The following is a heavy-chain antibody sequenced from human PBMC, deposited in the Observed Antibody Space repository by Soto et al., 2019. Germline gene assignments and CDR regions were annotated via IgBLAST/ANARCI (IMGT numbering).Heavy chain of an antibody. Sequence: ASVKVSCKTSGYIFSNFGISWMRQVPGQGLEWMGWISAYNGNTNYAQKFQDRVTLTTDTSTNTAYMELSSLRSEDTAVYYCAYDPRYDFWSGYGIDCWGQGTLVTVSS. CDR3: AYDPRYDFWSGYGIDC. CDR1: GYIFSNFG. D-gene: IGHD3-3*01. V-gene: IGHV1-18*01. CDR2: ISAYNGNT. J-gene: IGHJ4*02.